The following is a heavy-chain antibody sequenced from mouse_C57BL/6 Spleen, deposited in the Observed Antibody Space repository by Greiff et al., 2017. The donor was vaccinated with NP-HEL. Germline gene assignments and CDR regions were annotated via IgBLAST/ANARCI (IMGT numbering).Heavy chain of an antibody. V-gene: IGHV1-59*01. Sequence: QVQLQQSGAELVRPGTSVKLSCKASGYTFTSYWMHWVKQRPGQGLEWIGVIDPSDSYTNYNQKFKGKATLTVDTSSSTAYMQLSSLTSEDSAVYYCARELTGTNYFDYWGKGTTLTVSS. D-gene: IGHD4-1*01. CDR2: IDPSDSYT. CDR3: ARELTGTNYFDY. CDR1: GYTFTSYW. J-gene: IGHJ2*01.